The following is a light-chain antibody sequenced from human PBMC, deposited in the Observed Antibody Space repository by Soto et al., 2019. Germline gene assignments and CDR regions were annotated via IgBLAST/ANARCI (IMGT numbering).Light chain of an antibody. Sequence: EIVLTHSPSTLSLSPGERASLSCRASQSVSAYLVWNQQKPGQAPRRLIYEAYNRATGIPARFSGSGSGTDFTPTISSREPEDVAVYNCQYSSNWSPGTFGQGTRLEIK. CDR1: QSVSAY. CDR3: QYSSNWSPGT. J-gene: IGKJ5*01. CDR2: EAY. V-gene: IGKV3-11*01.